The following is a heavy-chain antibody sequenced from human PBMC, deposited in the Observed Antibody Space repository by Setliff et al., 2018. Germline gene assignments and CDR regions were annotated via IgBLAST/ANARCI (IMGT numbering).Heavy chain of an antibody. Sequence: ASVKVSCKASGGTFSSYDISWVRQAPGQRLEWMGWINAGNGGTNYAQKFQGWVTMTRDTSISTAYMELSSLRSEDTAVYYCARRMWELRSDAFDIWGQGTMVTVPS. CDR3: ARRMWELRSDAFDI. CDR1: GGTFSSYD. CDR2: INAGNGGT. J-gene: IGHJ3*02. D-gene: IGHD1-26*01. V-gene: IGHV1-2*04.